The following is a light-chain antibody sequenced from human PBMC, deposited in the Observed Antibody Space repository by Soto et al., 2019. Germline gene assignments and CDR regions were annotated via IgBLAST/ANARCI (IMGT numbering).Light chain of an antibody. CDR1: NIGTNT. J-gene: IGLJ2*01. CDR2: EDS. V-gene: IGLV3-21*02. Sequence: SYELTQPPSVSVAPGQTARITCGENNIGTNTVHWYQQKPGQAPVLGVYEDSVRPSGIPERLSGSNSANTATLTISRVEAGDEADYYCQVWDSNGDHVVFGGGTKLTVL. CDR3: QVWDSNGDHVV.